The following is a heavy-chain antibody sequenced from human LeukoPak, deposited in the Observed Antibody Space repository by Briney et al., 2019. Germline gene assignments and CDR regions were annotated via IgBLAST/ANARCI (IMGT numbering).Heavy chain of an antibody. CDR3: ASQDGVEVIIPGWFDP. D-gene: IGHD3-3*01. V-gene: IGHV4-39*01. CDR1: GGSISSSSYY. CDR2: IYYSGST. J-gene: IGHJ5*02. Sequence: SETLSLTCTVSGGSISSSSYYWGWIRQPPGKGLEWIGSIYYSGSTYYNLSLKSRVTISVDTSKNQFSLKLSSVTAADTAVYYCASQDGVEVIIPGWFDPWGQGTLVTVSS.